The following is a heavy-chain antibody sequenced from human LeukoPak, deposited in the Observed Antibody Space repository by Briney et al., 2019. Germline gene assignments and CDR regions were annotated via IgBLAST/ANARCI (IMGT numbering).Heavy chain of an antibody. V-gene: IGHV1-18*01. CDR1: GYTFTNFA. J-gene: IGHJ4*02. CDR3: ARGEGIFFDY. CDR2: VSAYNGNT. D-gene: IGHD3-3*01. Sequence: VSVTVSCKASGYTFTNFAISWVRQAPGQGLEWMGWVSAYNGNTNYAQKFQGRVSMTTDTSTSTAYMDLRSLRSDDTAVYYCARGEGIFFDYWGQGTLATVSS.